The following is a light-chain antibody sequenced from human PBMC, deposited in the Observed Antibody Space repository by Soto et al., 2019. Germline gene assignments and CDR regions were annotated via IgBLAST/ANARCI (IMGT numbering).Light chain of an antibody. CDR3: QQYNSYAWT. CDR1: QSISSW. V-gene: IGKV1-5*01. CDR2: DAS. J-gene: IGKJ1*01. Sequence: DIQMTQSPSTLSASLCDRFAITFRASQSISSWLAWYQQKPGKAPKLLIYDASSLESGVPSRFSGSGSGTEFTLTISSLQPDDFATYSCQQYNSYAWTFGQGTKVDI.